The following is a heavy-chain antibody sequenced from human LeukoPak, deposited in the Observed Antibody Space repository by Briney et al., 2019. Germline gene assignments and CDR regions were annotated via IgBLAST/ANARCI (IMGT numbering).Heavy chain of an antibody. D-gene: IGHD5-12*01. CDR3: ARTGGYDPYYYYYYGMDV. CDR2: IDPSDSYT. V-gene: IGHV5-10-1*01. J-gene: IGHJ6*02. CDR1: GYSFTSYW. Sequence: GESLNISCKGSGYSFTSYWISWVRQMPGKGLEWMGRIDPSDSYTNYSPSFQGHVTISADKSISTAYLQWSSLKASDTAMYYCARTGGYDPYYYYYYGMDVWGQGTTVTVSS.